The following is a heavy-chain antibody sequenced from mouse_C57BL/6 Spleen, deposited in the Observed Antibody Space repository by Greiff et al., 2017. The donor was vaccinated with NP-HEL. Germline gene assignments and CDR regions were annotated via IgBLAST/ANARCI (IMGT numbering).Heavy chain of an antibody. CDR3: ARDIAMDY. V-gene: IGHV1-42*01. CDR2: INPSTGGT. CDR1: GYSFTGYY. J-gene: IGHJ4*01. Sequence: VQLQQSGPELVKPGASVKISCKASGYSFTGYYMNWVKQSPEKSLEWIGEINPSTGGTTYNQKFKAKATLTVDKSSSTAYMQLKSLTSEDSAVYYCARDIAMDYWGQGTSVTVSS.